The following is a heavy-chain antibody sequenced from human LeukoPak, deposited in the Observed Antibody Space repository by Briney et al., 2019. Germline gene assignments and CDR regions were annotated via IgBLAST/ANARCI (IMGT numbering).Heavy chain of an antibody. J-gene: IGHJ3*02. CDR2: LYPGDSDI. Sequence: GESLKISCKASGYTFTSNWIGWLRQMPGKDLEWVGILYPGDSDIRYSPSFQGQVTISADNSITTAYLQWSSLKASDTAMYYCARQPTNDFDILTGYYNAFDIWGQGTMVTVSS. D-gene: IGHD3-9*01. CDR3: ARQPTNDFDILTGYYNAFDI. CDR1: GYTFTSNW. V-gene: IGHV5-51*01.